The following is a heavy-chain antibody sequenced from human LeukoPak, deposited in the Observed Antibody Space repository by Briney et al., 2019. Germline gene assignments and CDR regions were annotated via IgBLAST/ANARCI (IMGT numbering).Heavy chain of an antibody. CDR1: GYSISSGYY. J-gene: IGHJ3*02. CDR3: ARDSFSSVPPLAFEI. CDR2: IYHSGST. V-gene: IGHV4-38-2*02. D-gene: IGHD2-2*01. Sequence: SETLSLTCAVSGYSISSGYYWGWIRQPPGKGLEWIGSIYHSGSTYYNPSLKSRVTISVDTSKNQFSLKLSSVTAADTAVYYCARDSFSSVPPLAFEIWGQGTIVTASS.